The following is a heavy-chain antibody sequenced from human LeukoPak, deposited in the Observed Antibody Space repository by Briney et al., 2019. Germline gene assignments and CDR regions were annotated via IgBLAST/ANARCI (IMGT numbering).Heavy chain of an antibody. CDR2: IYYSGST. Sequence: SETLSLTCTVSSASLGTYYWSWIRQPPGKGLEWNGYIYYSGSTNYNPSLKSRVTIPVDTSKNQFSLKLSSVTAADTAVYYCATVTRRYYYDSSGRAAGNFDYWGQGTLVTVSS. D-gene: IGHD3-22*01. V-gene: IGHV4-59*01. J-gene: IGHJ4*02. CDR3: ATVTRRYYYDSSGRAAGNFDY. CDR1: SASLGTYY.